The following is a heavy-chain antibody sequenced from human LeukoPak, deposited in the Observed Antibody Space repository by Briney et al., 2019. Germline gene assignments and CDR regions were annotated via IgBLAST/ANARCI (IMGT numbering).Heavy chain of an antibody. CDR3: ASSGWYSINPFDY. CDR1: GFTFSYYG. Sequence: PGGSLRLSCAASGFTFSYYGMNWVRQAPGKGLEWVSVIYSGGSTYYADSVKGRFTISRDNSKNTLYLQMNSLRAEDTAVYYCASSGWYSINPFDYWGQGTLVTVSS. V-gene: IGHV3-53*01. CDR2: IYSGGST. D-gene: IGHD6-19*01. J-gene: IGHJ4*02.